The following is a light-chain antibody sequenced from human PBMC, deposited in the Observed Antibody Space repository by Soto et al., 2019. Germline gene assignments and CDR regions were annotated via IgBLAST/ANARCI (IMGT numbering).Light chain of an antibody. CDR1: QSVNNN. Sequence: EVVMTQSPATLSVSPGETATLSCRASQSVNNNLAWYQKKPGQGPRLLIYGASTRATGIPARFSGSGSGTDFTLTISRLEPEDFAVYYCQQYGSSRTFGQGTKVDIK. J-gene: IGKJ1*01. CDR2: GAS. CDR3: QQYGSSRT. V-gene: IGKV3-15*01.